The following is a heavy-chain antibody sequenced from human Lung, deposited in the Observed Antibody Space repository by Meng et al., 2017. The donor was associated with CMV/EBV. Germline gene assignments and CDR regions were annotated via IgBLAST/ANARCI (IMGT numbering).Heavy chain of an antibody. CDR1: GYTFTGYY. D-gene: IGHD3-3*01. CDR3: AYTYDFWSGYYPPGMDV. CDR2: INPNSAGT. Sequence: SVXVSXXASGYTFTGYYMHWVRQAPGQGLEWMGWINPNSAGTNYAQKFQGRVTMTRDTSISTAYMELSRLRSDDTAVYYCAYTYDFWSGYYPPGMDVWGQGXTVTFSS. V-gene: IGHV1-2*02. J-gene: IGHJ6*02.